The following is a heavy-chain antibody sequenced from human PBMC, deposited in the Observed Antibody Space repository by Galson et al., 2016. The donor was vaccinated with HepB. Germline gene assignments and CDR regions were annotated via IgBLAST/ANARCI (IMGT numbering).Heavy chain of an antibody. CDR3: TSGRVAAGCRPDY. D-gene: IGHD6-13*01. CDR2: ISGSSTYT. J-gene: IGHJ4*02. CDR1: GFIFSNYY. Sequence: SLRLSCAASGFIFSNYYMSWIRQAAGKGLEWVSYISGSSTYTNNADSVKGRFTVSRDNAKNSLYLQMNSLRDEDTAVYYCTSGRVAAGCRPDYWGQGTLVTVSS. V-gene: IGHV3-11*06.